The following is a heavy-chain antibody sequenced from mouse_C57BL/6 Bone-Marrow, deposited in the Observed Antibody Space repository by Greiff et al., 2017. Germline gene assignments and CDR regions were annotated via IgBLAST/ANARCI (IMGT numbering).Heavy chain of an antibody. D-gene: IGHD1-1*01. CDR3: TRFTTTIYYYGISFAY. J-gene: IGHJ3*01. CDR2: IYPGNSDT. CDR1: GYTFTSYW. Sequence: ESGTVLARPGASVKMSCKTSGYTFTSYWMHWVKQRPGQGLEWIGAIYPGNSDTSYNQKFKGKAKLTAVTSASTAYMERSSRTYEDSAVYYCTRFTTTIYYYGISFAYWGQGTLVTVSA. V-gene: IGHV1-5*01.